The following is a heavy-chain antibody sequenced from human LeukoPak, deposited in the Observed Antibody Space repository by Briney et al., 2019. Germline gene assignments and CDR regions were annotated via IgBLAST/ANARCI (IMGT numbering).Heavy chain of an antibody. V-gene: IGHV5-51*01. D-gene: IGHD2-21*02. Sequence: GESLKISCEGSGYSFTSYWIGWVRQMPGKGLEWMGIIYPGDSDTRYSPSFQGQVTISADKSISTAYLQWSSLKASDTAMYYCATSQYCGGDCYPLDAFDIWGQGTMVTVSS. CDR1: GYSFTSYW. CDR2: IYPGDSDT. CDR3: ATSQYCGGDCYPLDAFDI. J-gene: IGHJ3*02.